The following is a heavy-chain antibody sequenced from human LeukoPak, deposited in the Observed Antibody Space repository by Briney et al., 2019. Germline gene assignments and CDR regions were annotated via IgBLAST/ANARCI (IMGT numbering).Heavy chain of an antibody. CDR2: ISSSSSTI. Sequence: GGSLRLSCAASGFTFSSYSMNWVRQAPGKGLEWVSYISSSSSTIYYADSVKGRFTISRDNAKNSLYLQMNSLRAEDTAVYYCARVEYCSSTSCWGNCYYMDVWGKGTTVTVSS. CDR1: GFTFSSYS. V-gene: IGHV3-48*01. J-gene: IGHJ6*03. D-gene: IGHD2-2*01. CDR3: ARVEYCSSTSCWGNCYYMDV.